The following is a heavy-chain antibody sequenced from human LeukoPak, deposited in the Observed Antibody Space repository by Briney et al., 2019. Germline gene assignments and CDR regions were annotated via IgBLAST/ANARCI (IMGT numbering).Heavy chain of an antibody. CDR1: GFSFRNAW. CDR2: IKLDGSDN. V-gene: IGHV3-7*03. CDR3: ARAQGYFDY. J-gene: IGHJ4*02. Sequence: GGSLRLSCAASGFSFRNAWMHWVRQAPGKGLEWVANIKLDGSDNYYVDSVKGRFTISRDTAKNSLYLQMNSLRAEDTAVYYCARAQGYFDYWGRGTLVTVSS.